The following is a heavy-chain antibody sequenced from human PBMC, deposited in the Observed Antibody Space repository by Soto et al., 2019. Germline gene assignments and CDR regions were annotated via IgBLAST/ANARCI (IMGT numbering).Heavy chain of an antibody. V-gene: IGHV3-30*18. D-gene: IGHD6-13*01. J-gene: IGHJ4*02. CDR1: RFTFSGYG. Sequence: QVQLVESGGGVVQPGTSLRLSCAASRFTFSGYGMQWVRQAPGKGLEWVAVVSYDGSNKYYADSVKGRFTISRDNSKNTLFLQMNSLRAEDTAVYYCAKERTTAAGGAIDDLGQGILVTVSS. CDR2: VSYDGSNK. CDR3: AKERTTAAGGAIDD.